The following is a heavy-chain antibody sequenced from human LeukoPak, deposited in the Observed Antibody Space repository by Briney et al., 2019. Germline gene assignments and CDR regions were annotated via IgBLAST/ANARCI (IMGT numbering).Heavy chain of an antibody. V-gene: IGHV3-23*01. CDR2: IDNSGSHT. J-gene: IGHJ4*02. CDR1: GFTFSSYA. CDR3: AKDYPGGEEVY. Sequence: PGGSLRLSCAASGFTFSSYAMSWVRQAPGKGLEWVSGIDNSGSHTYYADPVKGRFTISRDNSKNTLHLQMNNLRAEDTALYYCAKDYPGGEEVYWGQGTLVTVSS. D-gene: IGHD2-21*01.